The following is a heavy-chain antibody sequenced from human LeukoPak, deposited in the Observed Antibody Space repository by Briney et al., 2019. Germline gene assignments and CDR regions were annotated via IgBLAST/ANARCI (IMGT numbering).Heavy chain of an antibody. CDR3: ERAASGYSGYDPPPR. J-gene: IGHJ4*02. CDR1: GYTFTSYY. V-gene: IGHV1-46*01. D-gene: IGHD5-12*01. CDR2: INPSGGST. Sequence: ASVKVSCKASGYTFTSYYMHWVRQAPGQGLEWMGIINPSGGSTSYAQKFQGRVTMTRDTSTSTVYMELSSLRSEDTAVYYCERAASGYSGYDPPPRWGQGTLVTVSS.